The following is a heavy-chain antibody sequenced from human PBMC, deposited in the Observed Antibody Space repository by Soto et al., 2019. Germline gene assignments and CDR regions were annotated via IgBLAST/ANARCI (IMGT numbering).Heavy chain of an antibody. CDR2: INHSGSN. Sequence: QVQLQQWGAGLLKPSETLSLTCAVYGGSFSGYYWSWIRQPPGKGLEWIGEINHSGSNNYNPSLKSRVTISVDTSKNQFSLKLSSVTAADTAVYYCARGRSGITGTTTKPYYFDYWGQGTLVTVSS. D-gene: IGHD1-20*01. CDR3: ARGRSGITGTTTKPYYFDY. V-gene: IGHV4-34*01. J-gene: IGHJ4*02. CDR1: GGSFSGYY.